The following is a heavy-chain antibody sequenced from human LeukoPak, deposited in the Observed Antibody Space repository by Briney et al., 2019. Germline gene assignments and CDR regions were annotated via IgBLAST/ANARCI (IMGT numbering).Heavy chain of an antibody. CDR1: GGPFSGYF. D-gene: IGHD3-10*01. CDR2: IHSSETS. V-gene: IGHV4-34*01. CDR3: ARRYYYNLGSIPFDF. Sequence: SETLSLTCAVSGGPFSGYFSSWICQSSGKGLERIGEIHSSETSGYNPSLNSRVSISEVTASTQYYLNLSSVSAAATAVNDDARRYYYNLGSIPFDFWGQGTLVTVSS. J-gene: IGHJ4*02.